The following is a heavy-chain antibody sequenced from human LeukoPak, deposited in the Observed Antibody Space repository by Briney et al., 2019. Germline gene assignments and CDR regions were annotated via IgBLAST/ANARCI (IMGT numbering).Heavy chain of an antibody. CDR2: IYYSGST. Sequence: SETLSLTCTVSGGSISSYYWSWIRQPPGKGLEWIGYIYYSGSTNYNPSLKSRVTISVDTSKNQFSLKLSSVTAADTAVYYCARGDGSGSYHTGCYYYMDVWGKGTTVTISS. V-gene: IGHV4-59*01. D-gene: IGHD1-26*01. CDR1: GGSISSYY. CDR3: ARGDGSGSYHTGCYYYMDV. J-gene: IGHJ6*03.